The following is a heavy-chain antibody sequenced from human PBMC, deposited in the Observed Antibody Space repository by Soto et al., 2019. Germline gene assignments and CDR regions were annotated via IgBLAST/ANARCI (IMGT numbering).Heavy chain of an antibody. D-gene: IGHD1-7*01. V-gene: IGHV3-15*01. CDR1: GFTFSNAW. J-gene: IGHJ3*02. Sequence: EVQLVESGGGLVKPGGSLRLSCAASGFTFSNAWMSWVRQAPGKGLEWVGRIKSKTDGGATDYAAHVKGRFTLSRDDSKNTLYQQMNRLNTEDTAVYYCTTERIYPITGTTFAFDIWGQGTMVTVSS. CDR2: IKSKTDGGAT. CDR3: TTERIYPITGTTFAFDI.